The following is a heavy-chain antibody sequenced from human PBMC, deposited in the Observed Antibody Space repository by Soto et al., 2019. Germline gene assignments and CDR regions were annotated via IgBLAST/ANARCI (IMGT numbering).Heavy chain of an antibody. V-gene: IGHV4-31*03. J-gene: IGHJ4*02. CDR1: GGSISSGGYY. Sequence: QVQLQESGPGLVKPSQTLSLTCTVSGGSISSGGYYWSCIRPHPGKGLEWIGSIYYSGYTYYNSSLKMRDTVSVDTSNNQFSLKLVAVTAADTAVYYCSRGVLQWGQGTLVTFSA. CDR3: SRGVLQ. D-gene: IGHD3-16*01. CDR2: IYYSGYT.